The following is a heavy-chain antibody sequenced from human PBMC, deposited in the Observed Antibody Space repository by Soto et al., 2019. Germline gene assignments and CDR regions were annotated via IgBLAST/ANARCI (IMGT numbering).Heavy chain of an antibody. CDR2: IIPIFATA. CDR3: ARGLTGVFDAFDI. J-gene: IGHJ3*02. D-gene: IGHD3-10*01. CDR1: GGTFSSYA. Sequence: SVKVSCKASGGTFSSYAISWVRQAPGQGLEWMGGIIPIFATANYAQKFQGRVTITADESTSTAYMELSSLRSEDTAVYYCARGLTGVFDAFDIWGQGTMVTVSS. V-gene: IGHV1-69*13.